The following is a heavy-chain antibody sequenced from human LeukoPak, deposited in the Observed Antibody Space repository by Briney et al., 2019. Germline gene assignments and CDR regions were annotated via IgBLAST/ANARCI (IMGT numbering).Heavy chain of an antibody. Sequence: SETLSLTCAVYGGSFSGYYWSWLRQPPGKGLEWIGEINHSGSTNYNPSLKSRVTISVDTSKNQFFLRLSSVTAADTAVYYCARGVCSSTSCYTYYYYGMDVWGQGTTVTVCS. CDR3: ARGVCSSTSCYTYYYYGMDV. J-gene: IGHJ6*02. CDR2: INHSGST. CDR1: GGSFSGYY. D-gene: IGHD2-2*02. V-gene: IGHV4-34*01.